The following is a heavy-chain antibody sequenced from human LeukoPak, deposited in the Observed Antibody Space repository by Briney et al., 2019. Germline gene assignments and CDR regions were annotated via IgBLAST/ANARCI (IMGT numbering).Heavy chain of an antibody. Sequence: ASVKVSCKGFGYTFADYFIHWVRQAPGQGREWMGRINPNSGGTEYAPKFQGWVTMTRDTSISTAYVEVSRLISDDTGVYYCARDVTSTPNWEFDYWGQGTLVIVSS. CDR2: INPNSGGT. J-gene: IGHJ4*02. V-gene: IGHV1-2*04. D-gene: IGHD1-26*01. CDR3: ARDVTSTPNWEFDY. CDR1: GYTFADYF.